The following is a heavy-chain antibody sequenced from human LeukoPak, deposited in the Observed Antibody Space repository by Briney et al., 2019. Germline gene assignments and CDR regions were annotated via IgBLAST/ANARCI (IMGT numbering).Heavy chain of an antibody. J-gene: IGHJ4*02. CDR3: TTGTYSSSYY. D-gene: IGHD6-6*01. CDR1: GFISSNAW. Sequence: PGGSLRLSCAASGFISSNAWMSWVRQAPGKGLEWVGRIKSKTDGGTTDYAAPVKGRFAISRDDSKNTLYLQMNTLKTEDTGVYYCTTGTYSSSYYWGQGTLVTVSS. CDR2: IKSKTDGGTT. V-gene: IGHV3-15*01.